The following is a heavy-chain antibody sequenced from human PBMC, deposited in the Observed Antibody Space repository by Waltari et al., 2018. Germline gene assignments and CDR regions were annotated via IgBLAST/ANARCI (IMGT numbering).Heavy chain of an antibody. CDR2: IYTSGST. J-gene: IGHJ6*02. V-gene: IGHV4-61*02. D-gene: IGHD2-2*01. CDR1: GGSISSGSYY. CDR3: ARGYCSSTSCYDDYYYGMDV. Sequence: QVQLQESGPGLVKPSETLSLTCTVSGGSISSGSYYWSWIRQPAGKGLEWIGRIYTSGSTNYNPSLKSRGTISVDTSKNQFSLKLSSVTAADTAVYYCARGYCSSTSCYDDYYYGMDVWGQGTTVTVSS.